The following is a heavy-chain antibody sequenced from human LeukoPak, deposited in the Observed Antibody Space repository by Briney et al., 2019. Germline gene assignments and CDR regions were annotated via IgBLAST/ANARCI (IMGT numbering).Heavy chain of an antibody. CDR2: INTNAGNP. CDR3: ARDLNSGSYDYDY. D-gene: IGHD1-26*01. Sequence: ASVKVSCKASGYTFISYSISWVRQAPGQGLEWMGWINTNAGNPTYAQGFTGRFVFSLDTSVSTAYLQISSLKAEDTAVYYCARDLNSGSYDYDYWGQGTLVTVSS. CDR1: GYTFISYS. J-gene: IGHJ4*02. V-gene: IGHV7-4-1*02.